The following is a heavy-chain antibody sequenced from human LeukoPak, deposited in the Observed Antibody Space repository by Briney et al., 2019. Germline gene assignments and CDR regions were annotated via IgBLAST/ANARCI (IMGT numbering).Heavy chain of an antibody. J-gene: IGHJ4*02. V-gene: IGHV3-74*01. CDR1: GFTFSSYW. CDR3: ARVSVAVAGAH. CDR2: INSDGSST. Sequence: GGSLRLSCAASGFTFSSYWTHWVRQAPGKGLVWVSRINSDGSSTSYADSVKGRFTISRDNAKNTLYLQMNSLRAEDTAVYYCARVSVAVAGAHWGQGTLVTVSS. D-gene: IGHD6-19*01.